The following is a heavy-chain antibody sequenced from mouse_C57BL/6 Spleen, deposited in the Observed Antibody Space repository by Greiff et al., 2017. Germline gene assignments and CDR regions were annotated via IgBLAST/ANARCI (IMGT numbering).Heavy chain of an antibody. CDR1: GYSITSGYY. D-gene: IGHD1-1*01. V-gene: IGHV3-6*01. CDR2: ISYDGSN. Sequence: EVKLVESGPGLVKPSQSLSLTCSVTGYSITSGYYWNWIRQFPGNKLEWMGYISYDGSNNYNPSLKNRISITRDTSKNQFFLKLNSVTTEDTATYYCARGLLPPSYWGQGTLVTVSA. J-gene: IGHJ3*01. CDR3: ARGLLPPSY.